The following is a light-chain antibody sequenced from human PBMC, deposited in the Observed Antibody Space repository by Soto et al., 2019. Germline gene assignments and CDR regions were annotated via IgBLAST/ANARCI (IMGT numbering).Light chain of an antibody. CDR3: GTWDSSLSAGL. CDR2: GNN. V-gene: IGLV1-51*01. CDR1: SSNIGNND. Sequence: QSVLTQPPSVSAAPGQKVTISCSGSSSNIGNNDVSWYQQVPGTAPKLLIYGNNRRPSGIPDRFSASKSGTSATLGITGLQTGDEADYYCGTWDSSLSAGLLGGGTKVTVL. J-gene: IGLJ2*01.